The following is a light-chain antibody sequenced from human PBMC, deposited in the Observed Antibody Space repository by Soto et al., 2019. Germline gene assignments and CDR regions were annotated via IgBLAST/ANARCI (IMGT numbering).Light chain of an antibody. Sequence: QSALTQPASVSGSPGQSITISCTGTSSDVAGYNYVSWYQQHPGKAPKLMIYEVSNRPSGVSNRFSGSKSGNTASLTISGLQAEDEADYYCSSYTSSSTVVFGGGTKLTVL. V-gene: IGLV2-14*01. CDR1: SSDVAGYNY. CDR3: SSYTSSSTVV. CDR2: EVS. J-gene: IGLJ2*01.